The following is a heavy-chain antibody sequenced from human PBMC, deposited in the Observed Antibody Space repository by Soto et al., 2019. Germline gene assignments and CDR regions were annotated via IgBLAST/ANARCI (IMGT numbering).Heavy chain of an antibody. CDR1: GFTFSSYG. J-gene: IGHJ6*02. Sequence: QVQLVESGGGVVQPGRSLRLSCAASGFTFSSYGMHWVRQAPGKGLEWVAVISYDGSNKYYADSVKGRFTISRDNSKNTLYMQMISLRAEDTAVYYCAKDEDGGDADYYYGMDVWGQGTTVTVSS. CDR3: AKDEDGGDADYYYGMDV. V-gene: IGHV3-30*18. CDR2: ISYDGSNK. D-gene: IGHD2-21*02.